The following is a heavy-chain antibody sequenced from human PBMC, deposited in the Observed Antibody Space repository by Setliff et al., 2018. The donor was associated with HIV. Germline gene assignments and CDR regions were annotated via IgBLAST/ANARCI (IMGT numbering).Heavy chain of an antibody. Sequence: PSETLSLTCAVYGGSFSGYYWSWIRQPPGKGLEWIGEINHSGSTNYNPSLKSRVTISVDTSKNQFSLKLSSVTAADTAVYYCARDPGDYDRKLDHWGQGALVTVSS. CDR3: ARDPGDYDRKLDH. D-gene: IGHD3-22*01. V-gene: IGHV4-34*01. CDR2: INHSGST. CDR1: GGSFSGYY. J-gene: IGHJ4*02.